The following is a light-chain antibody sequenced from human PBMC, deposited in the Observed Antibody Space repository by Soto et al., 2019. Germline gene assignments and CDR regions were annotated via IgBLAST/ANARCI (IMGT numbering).Light chain of an antibody. CDR1: SSDVGAYNY. V-gene: IGLV2-14*01. Sequence: QSALTQPASVSGSPGQSITISCTGTSSDVGAYNYVSWYQQHPGKAPKLMIYEVSNRPSRFSNRFSGSKSGNTASLTISGLQAEDEADYYCSSYTISTTRVIFGGGTKVTVL. J-gene: IGLJ2*01. CDR3: SSYTISTTRVI. CDR2: EVS.